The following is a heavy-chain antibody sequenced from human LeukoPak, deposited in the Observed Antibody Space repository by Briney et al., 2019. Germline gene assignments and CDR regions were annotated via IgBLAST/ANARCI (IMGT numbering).Heavy chain of an antibody. CDR2: IYYSGST. V-gene: IGHV4-59*01. J-gene: IGHJ4*02. CDR3: ARVYYYDSSGPSSYFDY. D-gene: IGHD3-22*01. CDR1: GGPISSYY. Sequence: SETLSLTCTVSGGPISSYYWSWIRQPPGKGLEWIGYIYYSGSTNYNPSLKSRVTISVDTSKNQFSLKLSSVTAADTAVYCCARVYYYDSSGPSSYFDYWGQGTLVTVSS.